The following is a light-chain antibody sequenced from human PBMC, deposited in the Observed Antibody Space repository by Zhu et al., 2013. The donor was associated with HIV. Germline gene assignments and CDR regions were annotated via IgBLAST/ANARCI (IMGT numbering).Light chain of an antibody. CDR3: QQYGGPPRT. CDR1: QTVSDN. J-gene: IGKJ1*01. CDR2: GAS. Sequence: EIVMTQSPATLSVSPGERATLSCRASQTVSDNLAWYQQRPGLAPRLLIYGASSRATGIPDRFSGSGSGTDFTLTISRLEPEDFGMYYCQQYGGPPRTFGQGTKVEIK. V-gene: IGKV3-20*01.